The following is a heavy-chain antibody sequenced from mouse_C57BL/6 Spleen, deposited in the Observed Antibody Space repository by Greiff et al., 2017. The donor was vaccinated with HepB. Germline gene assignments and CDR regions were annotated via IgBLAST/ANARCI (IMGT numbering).Heavy chain of an antibody. CDR1: GFTFSDYY. D-gene: IGHD1-1*01. J-gene: IGHJ4*01. CDR2: ISNGGGST. Sequence: EVQVVESGGGLVQPGGSLKLSCAASGFTFSDYYMYWVRQTPEKRLEWVAYISNGGGSTYYPDTVKGRFTISRDNAKNTLYLQMSRLKSEDTAMYYCARQTVVGYAMDYWGQGTSVTVSS. V-gene: IGHV5-12*01. CDR3: ARQTVVGYAMDY.